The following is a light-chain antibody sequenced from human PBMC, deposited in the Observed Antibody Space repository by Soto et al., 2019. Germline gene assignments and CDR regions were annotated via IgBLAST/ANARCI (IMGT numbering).Light chain of an antibody. CDR1: SSNIGSNT. Sequence: QSVLTQPPSTSGTPGQRVTISCSGSSSNIGSNTVHWYQQIPGTAPKLLIYTNNQRSSGVSDRFSGSKSDTSASLVISGLQSEDEADHYCATWDNGLTGVVFGGGTKLTVL. V-gene: IGLV1-44*01. CDR2: TNN. J-gene: IGLJ2*01. CDR3: ATWDNGLTGVV.